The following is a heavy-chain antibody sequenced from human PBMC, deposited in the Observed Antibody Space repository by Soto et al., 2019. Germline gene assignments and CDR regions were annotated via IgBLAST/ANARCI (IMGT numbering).Heavy chain of an antibody. Sequence: QITLNESGPTVVKPAETLTLTCTFSGFSLTTSGVGVGWIRKSPGTAPERLALLYWDADKRYSASLKSRLTITKDTSKNQVVVTMASVEPADTSTYSCAHRILRTVFGLVTTTAIYFDFWCQGTPVGVSS. CDR1: GFSLTTSGVG. J-gene: IGHJ4*02. D-gene: IGHD3-3*01. V-gene: IGHV2-5*02. CDR3: AHRILRTVFGLVTTTAIYFDF. CDR2: LYWDADK.